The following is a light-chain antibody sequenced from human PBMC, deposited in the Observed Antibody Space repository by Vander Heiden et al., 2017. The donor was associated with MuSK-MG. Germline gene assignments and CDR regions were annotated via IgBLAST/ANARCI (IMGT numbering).Light chain of an antibody. V-gene: IGKV3-20*01. CDR1: QSVSSSF. CDR3: QQYGSWYP. J-gene: IGKJ2*01. CDR2: GAS. Sequence: EIVLTQSPGTLSLSPGERVTLSCRASQSVSSSFLAWYQQKRGQAPRLLSYGASSRATGIPDRFSGSGSGTDFTLTISRLEPEDFAVYYCQQYGSWYPFGQGTKLEIK.